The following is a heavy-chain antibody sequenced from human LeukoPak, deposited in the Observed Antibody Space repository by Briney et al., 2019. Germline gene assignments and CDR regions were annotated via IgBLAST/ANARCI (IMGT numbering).Heavy chain of an antibody. D-gene: IGHD3-3*01. CDR2: IIPIFGIA. V-gene: IGHV1-69*04. Sequence: GSSVKVSCKASGGTFSSYAISWVRQAPGQGLEWMGRIIPIFGIANYAQKFQGRVTITADKSTSTAYMELSSLRSEDTAVYYCARDRYDFWSGYSVYYYYGMDVWGQGTTVTVSS. J-gene: IGHJ6*02. CDR3: ARDRYDFWSGYSVYYYYGMDV. CDR1: GGTFSSYA.